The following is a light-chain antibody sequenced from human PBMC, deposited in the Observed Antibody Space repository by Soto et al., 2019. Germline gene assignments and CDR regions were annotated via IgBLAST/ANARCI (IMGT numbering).Light chain of an antibody. J-gene: IGLJ1*01. CDR3: CSYAGSYTPLYV. Sequence: QSVLTQPRSVSVSPGRSVTISCTGTSSDVGGYNYVSWYQQHPGKAPKLMIYDVSKRPSGVPDRFSGSKSGNTASLTISGLQAEDEADYYCCSYAGSYTPLYVFGTGTKVTVL. CDR1: SSDVGGYNY. V-gene: IGLV2-11*01. CDR2: DVS.